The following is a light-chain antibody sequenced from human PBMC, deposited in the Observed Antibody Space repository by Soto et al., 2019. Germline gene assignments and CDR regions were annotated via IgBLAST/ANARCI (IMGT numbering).Light chain of an antibody. J-gene: IGKJ1*01. CDR3: QQYNNYFSWT. Sequence: DSQMISVVSISSASEGDRVTITCRASQSISIWLAWYQQKPGKAPNILIYDASTLVSGVPSRFSGSGSGTEFTLTISSLQPDDFATYYCQQYNNYFSWTFGQGTKV. CDR1: QSISIW. CDR2: DAS. V-gene: IGKV1-5*01.